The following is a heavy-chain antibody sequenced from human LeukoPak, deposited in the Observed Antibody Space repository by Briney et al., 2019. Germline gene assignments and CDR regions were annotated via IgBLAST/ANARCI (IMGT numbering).Heavy chain of an antibody. V-gene: IGHV1-69*13. Sequence: SVKVSCKASGGTFSSYAISWVRQAPGQGLEWMGGIIPIFGTANYAQKFQGRVTITADESTSTAYMELSSLRSEDTAVYYCARVGDYYGSGSYYPFDYWGQGTLVTVSS. CDR1: GGTFSSYA. CDR3: ARVGDYYGSGSYYPFDY. J-gene: IGHJ4*02. D-gene: IGHD3-10*01. CDR2: IIPIFGTA.